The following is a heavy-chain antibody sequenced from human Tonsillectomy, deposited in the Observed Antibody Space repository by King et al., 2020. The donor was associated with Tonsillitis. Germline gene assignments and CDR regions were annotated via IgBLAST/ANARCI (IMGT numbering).Heavy chain of an antibody. J-gene: IGHJ4*02. CDR2: IYYSGTT. CDR3: ARLGDCAGDCLRQ. V-gene: IGHV4-30-4*07. Sequence: QLQESGPGLVKPSQTLSLTCAVSGASMRSGGYPWGWIRRPPGKGLGWIGNIYYSGTTYYTPSLKGRVTISVDTSKNQSSLKLSSVTAADTAMYYCARLGDCAGDCLRQWGQGTLVTVSS. D-gene: IGHD2-21*02. CDR1: GASMRSGGYP.